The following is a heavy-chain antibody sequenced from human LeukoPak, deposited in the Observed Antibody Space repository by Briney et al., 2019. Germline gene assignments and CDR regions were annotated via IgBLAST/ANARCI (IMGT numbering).Heavy chain of an antibody. D-gene: IGHD2-15*01. Sequence: ASVKVSCKTSGYTFSNFGISWVRHAPGQGLEWMGWISAYNGNTNYAQKLQGRVTMTTDTSTSTAYMELRSLRSDDTAVYYCARTLPDVVVVSAENWFDPWGQGTLITVSS. J-gene: IGHJ5*02. CDR1: GYTFSNFG. CDR3: ARTLPDVVVVSAENWFDP. CDR2: ISAYNGNT. V-gene: IGHV1-18*01.